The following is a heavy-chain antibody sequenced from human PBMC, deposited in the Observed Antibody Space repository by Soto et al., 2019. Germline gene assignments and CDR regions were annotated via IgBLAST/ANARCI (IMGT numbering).Heavy chain of an antibody. CDR2: INPHGGST. V-gene: IGHV1-46*01. CDR1: GYTFTGYY. D-gene: IGHD3-3*01. Sequence: ASVKVSCKASGYTFTGYYMHWVRQAPGQGLEWMGVINPHGGSTKYAQKFQGRVTMTRDTSRSTVYMELRSLRSDDTAIYYCARSSGGNFGIIIEGSNWFDPWGQGTLVTV. CDR3: ARSSGGNFGIIIEGSNWFDP. J-gene: IGHJ5*02.